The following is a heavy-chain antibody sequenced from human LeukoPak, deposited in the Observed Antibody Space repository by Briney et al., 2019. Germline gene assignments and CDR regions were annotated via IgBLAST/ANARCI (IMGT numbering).Heavy chain of an antibody. Sequence: PGGSLRLSCAASGFTFSSYAMHWVRQAPGKGLEWVAVISYDGSNKYYADSVKGRFTISRDNSKNTLYLQMNSLRAEDTAVYYCASTPDYYYDSSGYSHWGQGTLVTVSS. CDR1: GFTFSSYA. J-gene: IGHJ4*02. D-gene: IGHD3-22*01. V-gene: IGHV3-30-3*01. CDR2: ISYDGSNK. CDR3: ASTPDYYYDSSGYSH.